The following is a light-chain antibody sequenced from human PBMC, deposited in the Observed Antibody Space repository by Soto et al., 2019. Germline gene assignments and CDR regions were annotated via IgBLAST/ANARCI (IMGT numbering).Light chain of an antibody. CDR1: QSLLHTNAYHY. V-gene: IGKV2-28*01. CDR2: LAS. J-gene: IGKJ5*01. CDR3: MQPLDLPVT. Sequence: DIVMTQSPLSLPVTPGEPASISCRSSQSLLHTNAYHYLDWYLQKPGQSPQLLIYLASYRASGVPDRFSGSGSGTDFTLRISRVEAEDVGVYYCMQPLDLPVTFGQGTRLEIK.